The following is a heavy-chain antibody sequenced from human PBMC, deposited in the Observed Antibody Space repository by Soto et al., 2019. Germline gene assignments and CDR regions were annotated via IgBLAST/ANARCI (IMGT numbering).Heavy chain of an antibody. D-gene: IGHD3-16*01. V-gene: IGHV3-48*01. CDR2: ISSSSSTI. CDR3: ARDTPLTTSGGDY. CDR1: GFTFSSYS. J-gene: IGHJ4*02. Sequence: GGSLRLSCAASGFTFSSYSLNWVRQAPGKGLEWVSYISSSSSTIYYADSVKGRFTISRDNAKNSLYLQMNSLRAEDTAVYYCARDTPLTTSGGDYWGQGTLVTVSS.